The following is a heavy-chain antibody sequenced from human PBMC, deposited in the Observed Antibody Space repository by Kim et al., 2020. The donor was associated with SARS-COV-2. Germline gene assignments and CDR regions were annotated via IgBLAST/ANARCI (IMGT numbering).Heavy chain of an antibody. D-gene: IGHD2-2*01. Sequence: GGSLRLSCAASGFTFDDYAMHWVRQAPGKGLEWVSGISWNSGSIGYADSVKGRFTISRDNAKNSLYLQMNSLRAEDTALYYCAKTNHPAAPAFDIWGQGT. V-gene: IGHV3-9*01. CDR3: AKTNHPAAPAFDI. J-gene: IGHJ3*02. CDR1: GFTFDDYA. CDR2: ISWNSGSI.